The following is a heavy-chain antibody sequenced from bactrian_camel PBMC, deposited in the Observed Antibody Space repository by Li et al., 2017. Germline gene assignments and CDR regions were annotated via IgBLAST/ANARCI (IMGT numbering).Heavy chain of an antibody. CDR2: IGNPGTT. CDR1: GYTYSPYC. J-gene: IGHJ4*01. CDR3: AADWAPTDWTTCMGWNAGSSY. Sequence: DVQLVESGGGSVQPGGSLRLSCQVSGYTYSPYCLGWFRQAAGKEREAVATIGNPGTTTYTDSAKGRFIISWDNAKNTLNLQMNGLKPEDTAMYYCAADWAPTDWTTCMGWNAGSSYWGPGTQVTVS. D-gene: IGHD3*01. V-gene: IGHV3S67*01.